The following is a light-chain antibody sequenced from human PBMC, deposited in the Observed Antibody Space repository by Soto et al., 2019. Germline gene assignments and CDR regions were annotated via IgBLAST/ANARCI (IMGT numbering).Light chain of an antibody. CDR1: TSDVGAYNY. V-gene: IGLV2-14*03. CDR3: SSYTSSSTLV. J-gene: IGLJ3*02. CDR2: DVT. Sequence: QSALTQPASVSGSLGQSITISCTGTTSDVGAYNYVSWYQQHPGKAPQLVIYDVTNRPSGVSNRFSGSKSGNTASLTISGLQAEDEADYSCSSYTSSSTLVFGGGTKLTVL.